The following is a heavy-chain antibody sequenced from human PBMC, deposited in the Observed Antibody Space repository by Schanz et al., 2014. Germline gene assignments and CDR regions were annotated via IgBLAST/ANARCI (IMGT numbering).Heavy chain of an antibody. CDR2: ISAYNGHT. J-gene: IGHJ6*02. Sequence: QVQLVQSGAEVKKPGASVKVSCKASGYTFISYGIKWVRQAPGQGLEWMGWISAYNGHTDYAQKLQGRVTLTTDTSTSTAYMKLRNLRSDDTAVYYCARAKRVGDMDVWGQGTTVTVSS. D-gene: IGHD3-10*01. CDR1: GYTFISYG. CDR3: ARAKRVGDMDV. V-gene: IGHV1-18*01.